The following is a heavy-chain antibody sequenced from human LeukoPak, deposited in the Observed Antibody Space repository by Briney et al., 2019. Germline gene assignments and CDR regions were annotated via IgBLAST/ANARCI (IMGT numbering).Heavy chain of an antibody. V-gene: IGHV3-66*01. J-gene: IGHJ4*02. CDR1: GVTVSSSH. CDR2: IYSGGSA. Sequence: GGSLRLSCAASGVTVSSSHMNWVRQAPGKGPEWVSVIYSGGSAHYGDSVKGRFTISRDNSKNTVYLQMNSVGVEDTAVYYCAAGRVFDYWGQGTLVTVSS. CDR3: AAGRVFDY.